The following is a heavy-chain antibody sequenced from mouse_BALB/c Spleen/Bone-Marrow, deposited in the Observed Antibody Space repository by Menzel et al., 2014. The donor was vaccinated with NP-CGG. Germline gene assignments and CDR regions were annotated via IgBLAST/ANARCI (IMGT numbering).Heavy chain of an antibody. Sequence: QVQLQQSGAELVKPGASVKLSCKASGYTFTDYIIHWIKQRSGQGLEWIGWSYPGSGNIKYNEKFKDKATLTADKSSSTVYMELSRLTSEDSAVYFCTRHFYGCSYFDYWGQGTTLTVSS. D-gene: IGHD1-1*01. CDR3: TRHFYGCSYFDY. J-gene: IGHJ2*01. CDR1: GYTFTDYI. CDR2: SYPGSGNI. V-gene: IGHV1-62-2*01.